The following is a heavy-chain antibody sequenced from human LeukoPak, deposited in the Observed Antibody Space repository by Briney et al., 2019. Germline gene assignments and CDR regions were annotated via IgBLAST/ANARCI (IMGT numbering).Heavy chain of an antibody. V-gene: IGHV3-9*01. CDR1: GFTFDDYA. Sequence: PGGSLRLSCAASGFTFDDYAMHWVRQAPGKGLEWVSGISWNSGSIGYADSVKGRFTISRDNAKNSLYLQMNSLRAEDTAVYYCAKVWGLSTGSLDYWGQGTLVTVSS. J-gene: IGHJ4*02. D-gene: IGHD3-9*01. CDR2: ISWNSGSI. CDR3: AKVWGLSTGSLDY.